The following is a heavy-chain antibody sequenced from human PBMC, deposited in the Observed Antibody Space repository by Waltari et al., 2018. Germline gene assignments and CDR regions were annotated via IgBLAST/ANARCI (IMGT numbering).Heavy chain of an antibody. Sequence: QVQLVESGGGVVQPGRSLSLSCEASEFPFSSYAMPWVRQAPGKGLEWVAVISYNGRNIYDVDSVKGRFTISRDNSKKTLYMQMNSLRAEDTAVYYCARDYCDRTNCHGMDVWGQGTTVTVSS. J-gene: IGHJ6*02. CDR3: ARDYCDRTNCHGMDV. D-gene: IGHD3-22*01. CDR1: EFPFSSYA. CDR2: ISYNGRNI. V-gene: IGHV3-30*04.